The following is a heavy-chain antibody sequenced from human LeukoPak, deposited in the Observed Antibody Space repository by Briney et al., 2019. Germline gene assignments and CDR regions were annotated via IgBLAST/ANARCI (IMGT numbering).Heavy chain of an antibody. J-gene: IGHJ4*02. D-gene: IGHD3-22*01. CDR1: GGSISSSSYS. CDR2: IYYSGST. CDR3: ARGRYYYDSSGYYGFDY. V-gene: IGHV4-39*01. Sequence: SETLSLTCTVSGGSISSSSYSWGWIRQPPGKGLEWIGSIYYSGSTYYNPSLKSRVTISVDTSKNQFSLKLSSVTAADTAVYYCARGRYYYDSSGYYGFDYWGQGTLVTVSS.